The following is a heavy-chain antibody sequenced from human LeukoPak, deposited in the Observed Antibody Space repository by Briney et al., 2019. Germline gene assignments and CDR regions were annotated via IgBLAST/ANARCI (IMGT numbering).Heavy chain of an antibody. CDR1: GGSISSYY. CDR3: ARDFRSGYPYYYYYGMDV. Sequence: PSETLSLTCIVSGGSISSYYWNWIRQPPGKGLEWIGYIYDSGGTNYNPSLKSRVTISVDTSKNQFSLKLSSVAAADTAVYYCARDFRSGYPYYYYYGMDVWGQGTTVTVSS. CDR2: IYDSGGT. D-gene: IGHD3-3*01. V-gene: IGHV4-59*01. J-gene: IGHJ6*02.